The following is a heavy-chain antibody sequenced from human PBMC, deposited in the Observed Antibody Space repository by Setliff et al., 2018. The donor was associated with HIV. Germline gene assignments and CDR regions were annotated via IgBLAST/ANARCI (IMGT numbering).Heavy chain of an antibody. Sequence: GASVKVSCKASGFTFNHYALSWVRQAPGQRPEWMGGTNPQSDIANYAQRFQGRVTITADHSTTTTYMELTSLRADDTAVYYCVRADCTNGVCYPALYYYYYYGMDVWGQGTTVTVSS. V-gene: IGHV1-69*10. J-gene: IGHJ6*02. D-gene: IGHD2-8*01. CDR2: TNPQSDIA. CDR3: VRADCTNGVCYPALYYYYYYGMDV. CDR1: GFTFNHYA.